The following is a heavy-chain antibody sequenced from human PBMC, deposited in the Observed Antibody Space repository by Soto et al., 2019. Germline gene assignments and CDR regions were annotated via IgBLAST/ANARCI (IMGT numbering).Heavy chain of an antibody. CDR2: IYHSGST. Sequence: SETLSLTCAVSGGSISSGGYSWSWIRQPPGKGLEWIGYIYHSGSTYYNPSLKSRVTISVDRSKNQFSLKLSSVTAADTAVYYCARLGYGSGSYSGYWGQGTLVTVSS. V-gene: IGHV4-30-2*01. D-gene: IGHD3-10*01. CDR3: ARLGYGSGSYSGY. CDR1: GGSISSGGYS. J-gene: IGHJ4*02.